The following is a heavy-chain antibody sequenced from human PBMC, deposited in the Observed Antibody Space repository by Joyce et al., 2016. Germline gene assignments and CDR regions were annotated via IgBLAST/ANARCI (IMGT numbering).Heavy chain of an antibody. D-gene: IGHD2-2*01. Sequence: QVQLVESGGGVVQPGRSLRLSCAASGFTFSSYGMHWVRQAPGKGLEWVAVISYDGSNKDYADSVKGRFTISRDNSKNTLYLQMNSLRAEDTAVYYCAKDRARYCSSTSCERGGFDYWGQGTLVTVSS. CDR1: GFTFSSYG. J-gene: IGHJ4*02. V-gene: IGHV3-30*18. CDR3: AKDRARYCSSTSCERGGFDY. CDR2: ISYDGSNK.